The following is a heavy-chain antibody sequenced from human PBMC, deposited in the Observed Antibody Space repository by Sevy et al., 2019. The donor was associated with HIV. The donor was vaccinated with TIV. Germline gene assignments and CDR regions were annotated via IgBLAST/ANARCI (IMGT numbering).Heavy chain of an antibody. CDR1: GFTFSSYD. J-gene: IGHJ3*02. Sequence: GGSLRLSCAASGFTFSSYDMHWVRQATGKGLEWVSAIGTAGDTYYPGSVKGRFTISRENAKNSLYLQMNSLRAGDTAVYYCARGRGYCSGGSCSGEDAFDIWGQRTMVTVSS. V-gene: IGHV3-13*01. CDR2: IGTAGDT. D-gene: IGHD2-15*01. CDR3: ARGRGYCSGGSCSGEDAFDI.